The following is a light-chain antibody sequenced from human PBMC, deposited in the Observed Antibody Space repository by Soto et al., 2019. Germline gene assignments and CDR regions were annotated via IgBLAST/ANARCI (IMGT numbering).Light chain of an antibody. CDR2: DAS. CDR1: QSVGSY. Sequence: EIVLTESPATLSLSPGERATLSCGASQSVGSYLAWYQQKLGQAPRLLIYDASKRATGIPARFSGSGSGTDFTLTINSLEPEDFAVYYCQQRNYWPITFGQGTRLEIK. CDR3: QQRNYWPIT. J-gene: IGKJ5*01. V-gene: IGKV3-11*01.